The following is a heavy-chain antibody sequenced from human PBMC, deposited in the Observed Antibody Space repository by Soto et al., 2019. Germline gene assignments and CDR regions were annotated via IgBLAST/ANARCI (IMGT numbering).Heavy chain of an antibody. D-gene: IGHD2-2*01. CDR3: ARGRDIVVVKAAIGFVYFDY. Sequence: SQTLSLTCAISGDSVSSNSAAWNWIRQSPSRGLEWLGRTYYRSKWYNDYAVSVKSRITINPDTSKNQFSLQLNSVTPEDTAVYYCARGRDIVVVKAAIGFVYFDYWGQGNLVTVSS. V-gene: IGHV6-1*01. J-gene: IGHJ4*02. CDR2: TYYRSKWYN. CDR1: GDSVSSNSAA.